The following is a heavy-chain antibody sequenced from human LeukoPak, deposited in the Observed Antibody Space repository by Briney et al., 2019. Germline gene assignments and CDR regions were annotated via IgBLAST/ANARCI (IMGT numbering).Heavy chain of an antibody. CDR3: ARGRARRYYDSSGYSV. CDR1: GGSISSDY. CDR2: INHSGST. Sequence: SETLSLTCTVSGGSISSDYWSWIRQPPGKGLEWIGEINHSGSTNYNPSLKSRVTISVDTSKNQFSLRLSSVTAADTAVYYCARGRARRYYDSSGYSVWGQGTLVTVSS. J-gene: IGHJ4*02. D-gene: IGHD3-22*01. V-gene: IGHV4-34*01.